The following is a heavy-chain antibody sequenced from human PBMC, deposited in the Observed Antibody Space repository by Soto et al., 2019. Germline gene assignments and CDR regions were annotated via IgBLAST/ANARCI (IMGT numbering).Heavy chain of an antibody. V-gene: IGHV3-48*02. J-gene: IGHJ6*02. CDR1: GFTFSSYG. D-gene: IGHD2-2*01. Sequence: GGSLRLSCAASGFTFSSYGMNWVRQAPGKGLEWVSYISTGSSTIYYVDSVKGRFTISRDNAKNSLYLQMNSLRDEDTAVYYCARGGSTTLYGMDVWGQGTTVTVSS. CDR2: ISTGSSTI. CDR3: ARGGSTTLYGMDV.